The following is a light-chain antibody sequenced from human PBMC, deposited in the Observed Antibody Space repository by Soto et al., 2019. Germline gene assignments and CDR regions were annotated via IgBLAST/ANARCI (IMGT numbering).Light chain of an antibody. V-gene: IGKV1-5*03. CDR2: KAS. CDR3: QQYNSNRWT. Sequence: DIQMTQSPSSLSASVGDRVTITCRASQSISDWLAWYQQKPGKAPKILIYKASSLESGVPSRFSGSGSGTEFTLTISGLQPDDFDTYYCQQYNSNRWTFGQGTKVDIK. J-gene: IGKJ1*01. CDR1: QSISDW.